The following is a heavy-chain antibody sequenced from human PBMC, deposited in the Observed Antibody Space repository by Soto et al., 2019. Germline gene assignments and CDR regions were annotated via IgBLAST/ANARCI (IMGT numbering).Heavy chain of an antibody. CDR2: IYWDDDK. CDR1: GFSLSTSGLG. V-gene: IGHV2-5*02. D-gene: IGHD5-12*01. CDR3: AHSLRLSGYEYYYYCYGMDV. J-gene: IGHJ6*02. Sequence: QITLKASGPALVKPTQTLTLTCTFSGFSLSTSGLGVGWIRQPPGKALEWLALIYWDDDKRYSPSLKSRLTITKNTYKTQVVLTMTNMDPVATATYYCAHSLRLSGYEYYYYCYGMDVWGQGTAVTVS.